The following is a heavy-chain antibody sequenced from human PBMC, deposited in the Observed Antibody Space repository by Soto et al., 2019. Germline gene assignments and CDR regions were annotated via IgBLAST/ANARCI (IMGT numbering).Heavy chain of an antibody. CDR3: ARDYDFWSGYHYFDY. V-gene: IGHV1-24*01. CDR2: FYSDDGKS. D-gene: IGHD3-3*01. Sequence: ASVKVSCKVSGYTLTELSMHWVRQAPGKGLELLGVFYSDDGKSFYAEYVQGRFTMSEDNSTDTVYLKMCSLRSEDTAVYYCARDYDFWSGYHYFDYWGQGTLVTVSS. J-gene: IGHJ4*02. CDR1: GYTLTELS.